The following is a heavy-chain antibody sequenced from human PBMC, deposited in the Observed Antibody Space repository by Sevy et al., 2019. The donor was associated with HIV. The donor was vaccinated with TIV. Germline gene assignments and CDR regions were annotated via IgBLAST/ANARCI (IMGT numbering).Heavy chain of an antibody. Sequence: GGSLRLSCEGSGFSFKNYPMSWVRQAPGKGLEWVCIISGSGATIFYADSLKGRFIVSRDNSKDTVFLQMHSLTVDDTDSYYCTKSKAVLPSPFGVWGQGAVVTVSS. D-gene: IGHD3-10*01. J-gene: IGHJ4*03. CDR1: GFSFKNYP. CDR2: ISGSGATI. V-gene: IGHV3-23*01. CDR3: TKSKAVLPSPFGV.